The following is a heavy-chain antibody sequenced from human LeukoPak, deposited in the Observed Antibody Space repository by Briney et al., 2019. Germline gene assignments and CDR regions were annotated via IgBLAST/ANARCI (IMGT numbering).Heavy chain of an antibody. CDR1: GFTVSSNE. CDR2: ISGGST. CDR3: AKGVVGATPMGAFDI. D-gene: IGHD1-26*01. V-gene: IGHV3-38-3*01. Sequence: PGGSLRLSCAASGFTVSSNEMSWVRQAPGKGLEWVSSISGGSTYYADSRKGRFTISRDNSKNTLYLQMSSLRAEDTAVYYCAKGVVGATPMGAFDIWGQGTMVTVSS. J-gene: IGHJ3*02.